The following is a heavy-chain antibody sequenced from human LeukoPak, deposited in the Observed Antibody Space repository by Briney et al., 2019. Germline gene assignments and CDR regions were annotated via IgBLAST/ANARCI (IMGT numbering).Heavy chain of an antibody. D-gene: IGHD2-2*01. Sequence: PGGSLRLSCAASGFTFSSYGMHWVRQAPGKGLEWVAVISYDGSNKYYADSVKGRFTISRDNAKNSLYLQMNSLRAEDTAVYYCGAAANRGAAAYDYWGQGTLVTVSS. CDR2: ISYDGSNK. J-gene: IGHJ4*02. CDR3: GAAANRGAAAYDY. V-gene: IGHV3-30*03. CDR1: GFTFSSYG.